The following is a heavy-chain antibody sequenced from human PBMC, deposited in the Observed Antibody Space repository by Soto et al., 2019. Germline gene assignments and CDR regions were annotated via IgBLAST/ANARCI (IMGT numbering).Heavy chain of an antibody. V-gene: IGHV5-51*01. CDR1: GYSFTSSW. CDR3: ARRLVITMVRWCDGWFGP. CDR2: IYPGDSDT. Sequence: GESLTVSWKPYGYSFTSSWIGWVRQMPGKGLESMGIIYPGDSDTRYSPSFQGQVTISADKSISTAYLQWSSLKASDTAMYYCARRLVITMVRWCDGWFGP. D-gene: IGHD3-10*01. J-gene: IGHJ5*02.